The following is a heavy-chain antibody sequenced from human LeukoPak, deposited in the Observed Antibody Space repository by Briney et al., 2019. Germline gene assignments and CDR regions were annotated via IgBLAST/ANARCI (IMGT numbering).Heavy chain of an antibody. D-gene: IGHD4-11*01. CDR2: INPNSGHT. V-gene: IGHV1-2*06. CDR3: ARVAYGNNATPFDH. Sequence: YIFTDXYXXWVRQAPGQXXXXMGRINPNSGHTDSAKKFQGRVTMTRDKYINTVYMEMRRLTSDDTAVYYCARVAYGNNATPFDHWGQGTLVIVSS. J-gene: IGHJ4*02. CDR1: YIFTDXY.